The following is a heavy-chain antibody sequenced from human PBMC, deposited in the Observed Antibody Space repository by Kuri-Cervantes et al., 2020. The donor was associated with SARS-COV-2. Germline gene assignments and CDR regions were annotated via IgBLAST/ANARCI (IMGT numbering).Heavy chain of an antibody. D-gene: IGHD6-19*01. CDR1: GGSISSHY. Sequence: SETLSLTCTVSGGSISSHYWSWIRQPPGKGLEWIGYIYYSGSTNYNPSLKSRVTISVDTSKNQFSLKLSSVTAADPAVYYCARIAVAGLNYYYYYYMDVWGKGTTVTVSS. CDR3: ARIAVAGLNYYYYYYMDV. CDR2: IYYSGST. J-gene: IGHJ6*03. V-gene: IGHV4-59*11.